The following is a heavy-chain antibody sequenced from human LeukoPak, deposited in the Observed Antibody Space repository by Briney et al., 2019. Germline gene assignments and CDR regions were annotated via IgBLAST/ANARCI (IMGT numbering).Heavy chain of an antibody. V-gene: IGHV3-33*01. CDR1: GFTFSSYG. D-gene: IGHD5-18*01. J-gene: IGHJ4*02. CDR2: IWYDGSSK. Sequence: GRSLRLSCAASGFTFSSYGMHWVRQAPGKGLEWVAVIWYDGSSKYYADSVKGRFTISRDNSKNTLYEQMNSLRAEDTAVYYCARDSDTAMVTPPFDYWGQGILVSVSS. CDR3: ARDSDTAMVTPPFDY.